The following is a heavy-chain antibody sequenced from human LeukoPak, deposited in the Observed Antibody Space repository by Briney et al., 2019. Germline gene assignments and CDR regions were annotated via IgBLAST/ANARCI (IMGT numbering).Heavy chain of an antibody. CDR2: ISSSSSYI. V-gene: IGHV3-21*01. Sequence: GGSLRLSCAASGFTFSSYSMNWVRQAPGKGLEWVSSISSSSSYIYYADSVKGRFTISRDNAKNSLYLQMNSLRAEDTAVYYCARDFFERITIFGAVKNHAFDIWGQGTMVTVSS. J-gene: IGHJ3*02. CDR1: GFTFSSYS. CDR3: ARDFFERITIFGAVKNHAFDI. D-gene: IGHD3-3*01.